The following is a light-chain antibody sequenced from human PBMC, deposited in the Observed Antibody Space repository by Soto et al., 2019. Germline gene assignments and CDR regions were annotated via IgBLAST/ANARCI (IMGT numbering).Light chain of an antibody. V-gene: IGKV3-15*01. J-gene: IGKJ2*01. CDR3: QQYNNWPYT. CDR2: GAS. CDR1: QSVRTN. Sequence: EIVMTQSPATLSVSPGERATLSCRASQSVRTNLAWYQQKPGQAPRVLIYGASTTATSLPARFRGSGSATEFTLTISSLQSEDFAVYYCQQYNNWPYTFGQGTKLEIK.